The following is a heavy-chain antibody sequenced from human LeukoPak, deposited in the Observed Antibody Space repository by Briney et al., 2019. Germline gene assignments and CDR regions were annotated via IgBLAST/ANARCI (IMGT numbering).Heavy chain of an antibody. Sequence: GGSLRLSCAASGFTFSNYAMSWVRQAPGEGLEWVSAISGSGYNTYYADSVKGRFTVSRDNSKNTLYVQMKGLRAEDTAVYYCAKDFVVVPGNVNYFDYWGQGTLVTVSS. D-gene: IGHD2-21*02. CDR2: ISGSGYNT. CDR1: GFTFSNYA. J-gene: IGHJ4*02. CDR3: AKDFVVVPGNVNYFDY. V-gene: IGHV3-23*01.